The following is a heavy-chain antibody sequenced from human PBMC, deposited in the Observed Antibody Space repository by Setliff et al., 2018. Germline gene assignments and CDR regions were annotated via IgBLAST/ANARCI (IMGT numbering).Heavy chain of an antibody. CDR3: ARVTNWGLDLRFDP. J-gene: IGHJ5*02. CDR1: GYSIRSGYY. D-gene: IGHD7-27*01. Sequence: SETLSLTCAVSGYSIRSGYYWGWIRQPPGKGLEWIGSIYHSGSTYYSPSLKSRVTMSVATFENHFSLKLNSLTAADTAVYYCARVTNWGLDLRFDPWGQGILVTVSS. V-gene: IGHV4-38-2*01. CDR2: IYHSGST.